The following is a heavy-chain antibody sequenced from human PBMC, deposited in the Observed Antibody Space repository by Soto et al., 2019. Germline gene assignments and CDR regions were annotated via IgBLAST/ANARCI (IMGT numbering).Heavy chain of an antibody. V-gene: IGHV1-3*01. CDR3: ARSTYDILTGYYTPWRY. CDR2: INAGNGNT. J-gene: IGHJ4*02. Sequence: ASVKVSCKASGYTFTSYAMHWVRQAPGQRLEWMGWINAGNGNTKYSQKFQGRVTITRDTSASTAYMELSSLRSEDTAVYYCARSTYDILTGYYTPWRYWGQGTLVTVSS. CDR1: GYTFTSYA. D-gene: IGHD3-9*01.